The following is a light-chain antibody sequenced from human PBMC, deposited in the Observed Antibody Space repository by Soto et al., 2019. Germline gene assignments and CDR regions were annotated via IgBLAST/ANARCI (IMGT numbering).Light chain of an antibody. CDR3: QQYGSSRWT. CDR1: QSVSSIY. CDR2: GAS. V-gene: IGKV3-20*01. Sequence: EIVLTQSPGTLCLSPGERATLSCRASQSVSSIYLAWYQQKPGQAPRLLIYGASSRATGIPDRFSGSGSGTDFTLTISRLEPEDFAVYYCQQYGSSRWTFGQGTKVEI. J-gene: IGKJ1*01.